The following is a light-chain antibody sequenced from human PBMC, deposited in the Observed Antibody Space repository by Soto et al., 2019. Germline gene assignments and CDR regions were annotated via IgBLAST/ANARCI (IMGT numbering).Light chain of an antibody. J-gene: IGKJ5*01. CDR2: DAS. V-gene: IGKV3-11*01. CDR1: QSVRSY. CDR3: QRRSSWPPIT. Sequence: EIVLTQSPATLSLSPGERATLSCRASQSVRSYLAWYQQKPGQAPRLLIYDASNRATGIPARFSGSGSGTDFTLTIISLEPEDFAVYYCQRRSSWPPITFGQGTRLEIK.